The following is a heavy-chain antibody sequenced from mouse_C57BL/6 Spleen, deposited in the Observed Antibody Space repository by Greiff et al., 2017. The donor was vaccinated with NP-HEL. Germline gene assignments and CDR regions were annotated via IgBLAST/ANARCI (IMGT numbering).Heavy chain of an antibody. CDR2: IDPSDSYT. J-gene: IGHJ3*01. Sequence: QVQLQQPGAELVKPGASVKLSCKASGYTFTSYWMQWVKQRPGQGLEWIGEIDPSDSYTNYNQKFKGKATLTVDTSSSTAYMQLSSLTSEDSAVYYCARASYGSSYRFAYWGQGTLVTVSA. V-gene: IGHV1-50*01. CDR1: GYTFTSYW. CDR3: ARASYGSSYRFAY. D-gene: IGHD1-1*01.